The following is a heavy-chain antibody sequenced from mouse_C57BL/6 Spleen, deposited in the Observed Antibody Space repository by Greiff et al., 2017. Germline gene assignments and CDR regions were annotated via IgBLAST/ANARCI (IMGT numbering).Heavy chain of an antibody. V-gene: IGHV1-15*01. CDR3: TKRGAYGSTHYFDY. CDR2: IDPETGGT. J-gene: IGHJ2*01. Sequence: VQLQQSGAELVRPGASVTLSCKASGYTFTDYEMHWVKQTPVHGLEWIGAIDPETGGTAYNQKFKGKAILTADKSSSTAYMELRSLTSEDSAVYYYTKRGAYGSTHYFDYWGQGTTLTVSS. CDR1: GYTFTDYE. D-gene: IGHD1-1*01.